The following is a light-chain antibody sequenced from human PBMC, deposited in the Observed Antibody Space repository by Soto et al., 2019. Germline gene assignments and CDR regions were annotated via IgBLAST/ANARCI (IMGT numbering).Light chain of an antibody. J-gene: IGKJ1*01. V-gene: IGKV3-20*01. CDR1: QRVSNNY. Sequence: EIVLTQSPGTLPLSPGERATLSCRASQRVSNNYLSWYQQKPGQAPRLLIYRASNRATGIPDRFSGSGSGTDFTLTISRLEPEDFAGYYCQQYGSAGTFGQGTKVEI. CDR2: RAS. CDR3: QQYGSAGT.